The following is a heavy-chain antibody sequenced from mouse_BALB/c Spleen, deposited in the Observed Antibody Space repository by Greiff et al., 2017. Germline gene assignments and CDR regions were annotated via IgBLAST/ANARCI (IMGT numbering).Heavy chain of an antibody. V-gene: IGHV1S22*01. Sequence: LQQPGSELVRPGASVKQSCKASGYTFTSYWMHWVKQRHGQGLEWIGNIYPGSGSTNYDEKFKSKGTLTVDTSSSTAYMHLSSLTSEDSAVYYCTRGSSLDYWGQGTTLTVSS. CDR1: GYTFTSYW. D-gene: IGHD1-1*01. CDR2: IYPGSGST. J-gene: IGHJ2*01. CDR3: TRGSSLDY.